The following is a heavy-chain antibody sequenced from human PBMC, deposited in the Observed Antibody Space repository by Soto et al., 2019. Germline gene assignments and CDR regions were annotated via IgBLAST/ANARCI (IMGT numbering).Heavy chain of an antibody. CDR2: IYYSGST. J-gene: IGHJ6*02. V-gene: IGHV4-59*01. D-gene: IGHD6-19*01. Sequence: SETLSLTCTVSGGSISSYYWSWIRQPPGKGLEYIGYIYYSGSTNYNPSLKSRVTISVDTSKNQFSVKLSSVTAADTAVYYCARALIAVAGTRYYGMDGWGQGTTVTVSS. CDR3: ARALIAVAGTRYYGMDG. CDR1: GGSISSYY.